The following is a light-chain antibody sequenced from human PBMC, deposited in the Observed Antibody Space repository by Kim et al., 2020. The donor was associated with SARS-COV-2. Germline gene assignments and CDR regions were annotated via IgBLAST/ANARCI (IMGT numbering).Light chain of an antibody. CDR2: GKN. J-gene: IGLJ1*01. CDR1: SLRSYY. CDR3: NSRDSSGNHLGV. V-gene: IGLV3-19*01. Sequence: LGQTVRITCQGDSLRSYYASWYQQKPGQAPVLVIYGKNNRPSGIPDRFSGSSSGNTASLTITGAQAEDETDYYCNSRDSSGNHLGVFGTGTKVTVL.